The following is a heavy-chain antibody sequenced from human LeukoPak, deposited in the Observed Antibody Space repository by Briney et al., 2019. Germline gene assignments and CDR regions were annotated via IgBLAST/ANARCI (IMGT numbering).Heavy chain of an antibody. V-gene: IGHV1-69*06. Sequence: GASVKVSCKASGGAFSSYAISWVRQAPGQGLEWMGGIIPIFGTANYAQKFQGRVTITADKSTSTAYMELSSLRSEDTAVYYCARGLGRCGSSCYYYYYYMDVWGKGTTVTVSS. J-gene: IGHJ6*03. CDR2: IIPIFGTA. CDR1: GGAFSSYA. CDR3: ARGLGRCGSSCYYYYYYMDV. D-gene: IGHD6-6*01.